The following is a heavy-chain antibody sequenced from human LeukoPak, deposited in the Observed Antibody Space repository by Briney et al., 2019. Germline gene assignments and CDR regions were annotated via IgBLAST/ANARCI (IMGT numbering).Heavy chain of an antibody. J-gene: IGHJ4*02. CDR3: ASPALYGSGSFAFGD. CDR1: GYTFTGYY. V-gene: IGHV1-2*02. Sequence: GASVKVSCKASGYTFTGYYMHWVRQAPGQGLEWMGWINPNSGGTNYAQKFQGRVTMTRDTSISTAYMELSRLRSDDTAVYYCASPALYGSGSFAFGDWGQGTLVTVSS. CDR2: INPNSGGT. D-gene: IGHD3-10*01.